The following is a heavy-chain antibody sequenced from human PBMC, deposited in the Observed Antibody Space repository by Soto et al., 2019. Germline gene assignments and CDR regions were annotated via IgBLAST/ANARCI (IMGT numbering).Heavy chain of an antibody. CDR3: AKDLHWYGMDF. V-gene: IGHV3-23*01. Sequence: EVQLLESGGGLVQPGASLRLSCAASGFTFGNYFMNWVRQAPGKGLEWVSDISSNGGRTHYADSVRGRFTISRDNSRNTLYLQMSSLRAEDTALYYCAKDLHWYGMDFWGQGTTVTVSS. CDR2: ISSNGGRT. J-gene: IGHJ6*02. CDR1: GFTFGNYF. D-gene: IGHD1-1*01.